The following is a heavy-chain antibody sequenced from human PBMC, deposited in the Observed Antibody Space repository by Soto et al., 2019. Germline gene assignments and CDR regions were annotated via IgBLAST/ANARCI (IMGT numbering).Heavy chain of an antibody. D-gene: IGHD3-22*01. CDR1: GFTFSSYA. V-gene: IGHV3-30-3*01. Sequence: GGSLRLSCAASGFTFSSYAMHWVRQAPGKGLEWVAVISHDGSNKYYADSVKGRFTISRDNSKNTLYLQMNSLRAEDTAVYYCARAQNSATYYYDSSGYYYHTAFDYWGQGTLVTVSS. J-gene: IGHJ4*02. CDR3: ARAQNSATYYYDSSGYYYHTAFDY. CDR2: ISHDGSNK.